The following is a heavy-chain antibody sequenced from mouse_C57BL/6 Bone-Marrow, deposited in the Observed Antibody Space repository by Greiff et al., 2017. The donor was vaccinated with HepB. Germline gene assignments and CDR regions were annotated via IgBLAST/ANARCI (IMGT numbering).Heavy chain of an antibody. V-gene: IGHV1-5*01. CDR3: TRGGVSRGYFDV. J-gene: IGHJ1*03. CDR2: IYPGNSDT. Sequence: EVQLQQSGTVLARPGASVKMSCKTSGYTFTSYWMHWVKQRPGQGLEWIGAIYPGNSDTSYNQKFKGKAKLTAVTSASTAYMELSSLTNEDSAVYYGTRGGVSRGYFDVWGTGTTVTVSS. CDR1: GYTFTSYW.